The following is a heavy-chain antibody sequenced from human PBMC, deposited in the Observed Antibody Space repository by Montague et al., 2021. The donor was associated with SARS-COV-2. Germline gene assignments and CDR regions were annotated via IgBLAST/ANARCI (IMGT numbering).Heavy chain of an antibody. D-gene: IGHD3-10*01. CDR3: ARVEGASLLWFGELLYLGGMDV. Sequence: SLRLSCAASGFTFSRYSMNWVRQAPGKGPEWVSSLSSSSSYIYYXXSLKVRFTISRDNAKNSLYLQVNSLRAEDTAVYYCARVEGASLLWFGELLYLGGMDVWGQGTTVTVPS. CDR1: GFTFSRYS. V-gene: IGHV3-21*01. J-gene: IGHJ6*02. CDR2: LSSSSSYI.